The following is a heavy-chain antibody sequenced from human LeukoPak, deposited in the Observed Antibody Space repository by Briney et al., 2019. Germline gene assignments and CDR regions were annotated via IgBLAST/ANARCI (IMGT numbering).Heavy chain of an antibody. J-gene: IGHJ4*02. D-gene: IGHD3-22*01. CDR2: IIPNLGTA. CDR1: GGTSNSHA. V-gene: IGHV1-69*04. Sequence: SVKVSCKASGGTSNSHAISWVRQAPGQGLEWMGRIIPNLGTANRAQNFQDRVTLTADKSTNTAYMELTSLTSDDTAVYYCAATNDGGGYQWGDFFDFWGQGTLVTVSS. CDR3: AATNDGGGYQWGDFFDF.